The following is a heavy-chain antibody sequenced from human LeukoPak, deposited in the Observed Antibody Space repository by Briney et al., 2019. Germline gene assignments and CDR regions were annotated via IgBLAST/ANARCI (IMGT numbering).Heavy chain of an antibody. D-gene: IGHD3-3*01. Sequence: GGSLRLSCAASGFTFDDYGMSWVRQAPGKGLEWVSGINWNGGSTGYADSVKGRFTISRDNAKNSLYLQMNSLRAEDTALYYCAGSHPLGSNNDYYTPFDYWGQGSLVTVSS. V-gene: IGHV3-20*04. J-gene: IGHJ4*02. CDR2: INWNGGST. CDR1: GFTFDDYG. CDR3: AGSHPLGSNNDYYTPFDY.